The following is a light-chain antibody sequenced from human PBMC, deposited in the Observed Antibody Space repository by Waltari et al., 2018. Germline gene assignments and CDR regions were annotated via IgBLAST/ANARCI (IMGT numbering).Light chain of an antibody. Sequence: QSALTQPRSVSGSPGQSVTISCAGTSSDVGAYNHVSWYQQSPGPAPKLLIYEVNNRPSGVPDRFSASKSGNTASLTISGLRAEDEADYYCCSYAGDYTLVFGGGTKLTVL. CDR2: EVN. CDR1: SSDVGAYNH. V-gene: IGLV2-11*01. CDR3: CSYAGDYTLV. J-gene: IGLJ2*01.